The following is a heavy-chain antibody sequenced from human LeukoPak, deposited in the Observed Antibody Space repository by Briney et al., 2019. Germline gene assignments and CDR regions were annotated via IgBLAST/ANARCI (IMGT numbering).Heavy chain of an antibody. Sequence: GGSLRLSCAASGFTFSSYSMNWVRQAPGKGLEWVSSISSSSSYIYYADSVKGRFTISRDHAKNSLYLQMNSLRAEDTAVYYCARDRRFPYYYDSSGYYFDYWGQGTLVTVSS. V-gene: IGHV3-21*01. CDR2: ISSSSSYI. CDR3: ARDRRFPYYYDSSGYYFDY. J-gene: IGHJ4*02. D-gene: IGHD3-22*01. CDR1: GFTFSSYS.